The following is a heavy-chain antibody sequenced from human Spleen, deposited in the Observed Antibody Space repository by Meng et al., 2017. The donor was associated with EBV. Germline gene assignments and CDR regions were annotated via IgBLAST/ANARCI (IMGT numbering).Heavy chain of an antibody. V-gene: IGHV3-30-3*01. J-gene: IGHJ4*02. D-gene: IGHD1-1*01. CDR2: ISYDGSNK. Sequence: QVQLVECGGGVVQPGRSLRLSCAASGFTFSSYAMHWVRQAPGKGLEWVAVISYDGSNKYYADSVKGRFTISRDNSKNTLYLQMNSLRVEDTAVYYCATLETQWGQGTLVTVSS. CDR3: ATLETQ. CDR1: GFTFSSYA.